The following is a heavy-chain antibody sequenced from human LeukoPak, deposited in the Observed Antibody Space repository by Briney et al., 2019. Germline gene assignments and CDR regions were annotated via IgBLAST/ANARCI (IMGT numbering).Heavy chain of an antibody. J-gene: IGHJ3*02. V-gene: IGHV3-48*01. CDR2: ISSSSSTI. Sequence: PGGSLRLSCAASGFTFSPYSMNWVRRAPGKGLEWVSYISSSSSTIYYADSVKGRFTISRDNAKNSLYLQMSSLRAEDTAVYYCARDSMGGTLWAFDIWGQGTMVTVSS. CDR1: GFTFSPYS. D-gene: IGHD1-26*01. CDR3: ARDSMGGTLWAFDI.